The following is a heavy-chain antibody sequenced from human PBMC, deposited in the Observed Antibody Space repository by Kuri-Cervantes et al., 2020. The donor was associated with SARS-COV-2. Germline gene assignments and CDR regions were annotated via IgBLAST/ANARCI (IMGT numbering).Heavy chain of an antibody. Sequence: GESLKISCAASGFTFSSYWMHWVRQAPGKGLVWVSRINSDGSSTSYADSVKGRFTISRDNAKNTLHLQMNSLRAEDTAVYYCARGPLYSSSWYDWFDPWGQGTLVTVSS. CDR2: INSDGSST. CDR3: ARGPLYSSSWYDWFDP. CDR1: GFTFSSYW. D-gene: IGHD6-13*01. V-gene: IGHV3-74*01. J-gene: IGHJ5*02.